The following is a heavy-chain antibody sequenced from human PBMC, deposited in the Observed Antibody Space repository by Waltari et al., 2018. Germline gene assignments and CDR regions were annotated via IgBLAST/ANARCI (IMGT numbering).Heavy chain of an antibody. J-gene: IGHJ4*02. CDR3: ARDPRWLQHQYFDY. CDR2: ISAYNGNT. V-gene: IGHV1-18*01. D-gene: IGHD5-12*01. CDR1: GYTFTTYG. Sequence: QVQLVQSGAGVKKPGASVKVSCTASGYTFTTYGISWVRQAPGQGLEWMGWISAYNGNTNYAQKLQGRVTMTPDTSTSTAYMELRSLRSDDTAVYYCARDPRWLQHQYFDYWGQGTLVTVSS.